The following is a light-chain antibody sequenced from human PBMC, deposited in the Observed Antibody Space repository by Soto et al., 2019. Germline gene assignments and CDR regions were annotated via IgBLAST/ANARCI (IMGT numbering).Light chain of an antibody. CDR3: QQYNSYPMYT. J-gene: IGKJ2*01. Sequence: DIQMTQSPSTLSASVGDRVTITCRASQSIIRWLAWYQQKPGKAPKLLIYDASTLESGIPSRFSGSGSGTEFTLTISSLQPDDFATYYCQQYNSYPMYTFGQGTKLEIK. CDR1: QSIIRW. CDR2: DAS. V-gene: IGKV1-5*01.